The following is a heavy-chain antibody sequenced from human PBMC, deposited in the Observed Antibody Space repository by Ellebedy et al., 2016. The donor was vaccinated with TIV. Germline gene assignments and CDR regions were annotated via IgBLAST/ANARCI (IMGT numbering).Heavy chain of an antibody. CDR3: AKAYYYDSSGYYGLGHLGY. V-gene: IGHV3-23*01. J-gene: IGHJ4*02. D-gene: IGHD3-22*01. Sequence: GGSLRLXXAASGFTFSSYAMSWVRQAPGKGLEWVSAISGSGGSTYYADSVKGRFTISRDNSKNTLYLQMNSLRAEDTAVYYCAKAYYYDSSGYYGLGHLGYWGQGTLVTVSS. CDR2: ISGSGGST. CDR1: GFTFSSYA.